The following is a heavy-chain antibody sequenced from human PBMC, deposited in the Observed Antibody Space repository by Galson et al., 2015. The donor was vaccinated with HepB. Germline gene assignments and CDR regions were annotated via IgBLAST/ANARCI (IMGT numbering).Heavy chain of an antibody. CDR3: ARAVITFGGVIDYGMDV. J-gene: IGHJ6*02. V-gene: IGHV1-69*13. CDR1: GGTFSSYA. Sequence: SVKVSCKASGGTFSSYAISWVRQAPGQGLEWMGGIIPIFGTANYAQKFQGRVTITADESTSTAYMELSSLRSEDTAVYYCARAVITFGGVIDYGMDVWGQGTTVTVSS. D-gene: IGHD3-16*02. CDR2: IIPIFGTA.